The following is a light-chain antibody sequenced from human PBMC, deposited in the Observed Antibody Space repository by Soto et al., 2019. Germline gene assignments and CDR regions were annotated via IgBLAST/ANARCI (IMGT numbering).Light chain of an antibody. V-gene: IGLV2-14*01. Sequence: QSALTQPASVSGSPGQSITISCTGTSSDVGAYDYVSWYQQHPGKAPKLMIFEVSNRPSGVSNRFSGSKSGNTASLTISGXXXXXXXXXXCSSYTTSSTWVFGGGTQLTV. J-gene: IGLJ3*02. CDR3: SSYTTSSTWV. CDR1: SSDVGAYDY. CDR2: EVS.